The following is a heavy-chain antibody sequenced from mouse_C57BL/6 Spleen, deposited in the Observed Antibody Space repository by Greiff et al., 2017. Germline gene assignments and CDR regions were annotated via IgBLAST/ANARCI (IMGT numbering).Heavy chain of an antibody. CDR3: ARGDYYGSSDY. J-gene: IGHJ2*01. V-gene: IGHV1-19*01. CDR1: GYTFTDYY. CDR2: INPYNGGT. D-gene: IGHD1-1*01. Sequence: VQLQQSGPVLVKPGASVKMSCKASGYTFTDYYMNWVKQSHGKSLEWIGVINPYNGGTSYNQKFKGKATLTVDKSSSTAYMELNSLTSEDSAVYYCARGDYYGSSDYWGQGTTLTVSS.